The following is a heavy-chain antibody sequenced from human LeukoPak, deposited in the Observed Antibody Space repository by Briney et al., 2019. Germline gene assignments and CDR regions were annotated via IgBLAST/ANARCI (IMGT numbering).Heavy chain of an antibody. CDR3: AKDITTVAYCSSDSCYPDY. CDR1: AFTFSSYA. Sequence: QPGGSLRLSCAASAFTFSSYAMSWVRQAPGKGLEGVSAISGSGGSTYYADSVKGRFTISRDNSKNTLYLQMNSLRAEDTAVYYCAKDITTVAYCSSDSCYPDYWGQGTLVTVSS. V-gene: IGHV3-23*01. D-gene: IGHD2-15*01. CDR2: ISGSGGST. J-gene: IGHJ4*02.